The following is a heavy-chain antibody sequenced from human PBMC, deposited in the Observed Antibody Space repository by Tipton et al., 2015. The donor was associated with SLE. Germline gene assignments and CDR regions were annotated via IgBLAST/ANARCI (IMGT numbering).Heavy chain of an antibody. D-gene: IGHD6-13*01. Sequence: TLSLTCTVSGGSISTGAYYWGWIRQPPGKGMEWIGSMHHGGGTFCSPSLKSRVTISLDTSMNQFSLKLRSVTAADTAVYYCARDARYSSRRDFDSWGQGTLVTVSS. CDR1: GGSISTGAYY. CDR3: ARDARYSSRRDFDS. CDR2: MHHGGGT. V-gene: IGHV4-39*07. J-gene: IGHJ4*02.